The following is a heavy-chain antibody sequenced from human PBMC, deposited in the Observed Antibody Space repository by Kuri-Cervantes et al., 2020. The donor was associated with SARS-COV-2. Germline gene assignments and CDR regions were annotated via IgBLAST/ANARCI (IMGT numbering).Heavy chain of an antibody. D-gene: IGHD4-11*01. CDR2: IYSGGST. CDR3: AKLGYSSTDAFDI. V-gene: IGHV3-66*02. CDR1: GFTVSSNY. Sequence: GESLKISCAASGFTVSSNYMSWVRQAPGKGLEWVSVIYSGGSTYYADSVKGRFTISRDNSKNTLYLQMNSLRAEDTAVYYCAKLGYSSTDAFDIWGQGTMVTVSS. J-gene: IGHJ3*02.